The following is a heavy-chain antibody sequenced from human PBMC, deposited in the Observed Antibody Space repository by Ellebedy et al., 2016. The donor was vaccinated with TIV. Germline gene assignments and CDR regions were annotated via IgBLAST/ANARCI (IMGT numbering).Heavy chain of an antibody. Sequence: SETLSLTCIVSGGSFSNYYWNWIRQPPGKGLEWIGHIFYSETTNYNPSLRSRVTISSETSTNQFSLKLTSVTAAGTAVYYCARGGIGVGADSWGQGTLVTVSS. CDR1: GGSFSNYY. CDR3: ARGGIGVGADS. D-gene: IGHD1-26*01. CDR2: IFYSETT. J-gene: IGHJ4*02. V-gene: IGHV4-59*08.